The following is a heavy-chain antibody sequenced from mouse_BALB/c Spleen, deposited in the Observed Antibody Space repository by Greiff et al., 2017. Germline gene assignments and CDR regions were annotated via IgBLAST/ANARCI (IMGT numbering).Heavy chain of an antibody. V-gene: IGHV4-1*02. D-gene: IGHD1-1*01. Sequence: EVKLLESGGGLVQPGGSLKLSCAASGFDFSRYWMSWVRQAPGKGLEWIGEINPDSSTINYTPSLKDKFIISRDNAKNTLYLQMSKVRSEDTALYYCARLHYYGSIFAYWGQGTLVTVSA. J-gene: IGHJ3*01. CDR3: ARLHYYGSIFAY. CDR2: INPDSSTI. CDR1: GFDFSRYW.